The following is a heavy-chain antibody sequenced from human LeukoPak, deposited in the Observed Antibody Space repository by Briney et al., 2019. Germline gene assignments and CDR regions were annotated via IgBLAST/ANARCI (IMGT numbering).Heavy chain of an antibody. J-gene: IGHJ5*02. D-gene: IGHD4-23*01. CDR1: GFTFSSYA. Sequence: GGSLRLSCAASGFTFSSYAMSWVRRAPGKGLEWVSVITGSGGSTFYADSVEGRFTISRDNSKNTLYLQMNSLRADDTALYYCAKGQGNDWFDPWGQGTLVTVSS. CDR3: AKGQGNDWFDP. V-gene: IGHV3-23*01. CDR2: ITGSGGST.